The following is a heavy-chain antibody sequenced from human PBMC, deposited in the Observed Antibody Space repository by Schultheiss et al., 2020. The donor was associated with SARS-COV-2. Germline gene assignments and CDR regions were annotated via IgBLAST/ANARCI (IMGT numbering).Heavy chain of an antibody. D-gene: IGHD5-12*01. Sequence: GGSLRLSCAASGFTFSDHYMDWVRQAPGKGLEWVGRTRNKANSYTTEYAASVKGRFTISRDDSKNSLYLQMNSLRAEDTAVYYCARVLAGGGYEFDYWGQGTLVTVSS. CDR3: ARVLAGGGYEFDY. V-gene: IGHV3-72*01. CDR2: TRNKANSYTT. CDR1: GFTFSDHY. J-gene: IGHJ4*02.